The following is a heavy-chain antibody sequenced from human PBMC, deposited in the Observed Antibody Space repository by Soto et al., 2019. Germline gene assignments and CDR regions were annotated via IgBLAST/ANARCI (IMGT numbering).Heavy chain of an antibody. V-gene: IGHV3-33*01. CDR1: GFTFSSYG. CDR2: IWYDGSNK. CDR3: ARAKDAFDI. Sequence: GGSLRLSCAASGFTFSSYGMHRVRQAPGKGLEWVAVIWYDGSNKYYADSVKGRFTISRDNSKNTLYLQMNSLRAEDTAVYYCARAKDAFDIWGQGTMVTVSS. J-gene: IGHJ3*02.